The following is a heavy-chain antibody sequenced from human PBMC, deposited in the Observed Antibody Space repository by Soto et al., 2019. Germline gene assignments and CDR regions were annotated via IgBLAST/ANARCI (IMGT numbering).Heavy chain of an antibody. CDR1: GFTFISYA. V-gene: IGHV3-30-3*01. CDR2: ISYDGSNK. CDR3: VRTLVGATSSSLVP. Sequence: GGSLRLSCAASGFTFISYAMHWVLQAPCKGLEWVAVISYDGSNKYYADSVKGRFTISRVNSKNTLYLQMNSLRAEDTAVYYCVRTLVGATSSSLVPWGQGTLVTVST. J-gene: IGHJ5*02. D-gene: IGHD1-26*01.